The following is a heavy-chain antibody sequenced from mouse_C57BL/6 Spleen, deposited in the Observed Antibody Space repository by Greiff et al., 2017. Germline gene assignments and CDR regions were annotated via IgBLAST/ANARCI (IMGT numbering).Heavy chain of an antibody. CDR1: GYTFTDYY. CDR2: INPNNGGT. V-gene: IGHV1-26*01. Sequence: EVQLQQSGPELVKPGASVKISCKASGYTFTDYYMNWVKQSHGKSLEWIGDINPNNGGTSYNQKFKGKATLTVDKSSSTAYMELRSLTSEDSAVYYCARRDYYDYAVAMDYWGQGTSVTVSS. J-gene: IGHJ4*01. D-gene: IGHD2-4*01. CDR3: ARRDYYDYAVAMDY.